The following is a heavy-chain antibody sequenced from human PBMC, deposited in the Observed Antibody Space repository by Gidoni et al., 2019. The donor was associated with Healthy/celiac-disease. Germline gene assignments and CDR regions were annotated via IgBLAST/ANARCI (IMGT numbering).Heavy chain of an antibody. CDR3: ARDRSGYSGYDYYYYGMDV. V-gene: IGHV1-69*01. J-gene: IGHJ6*02. CDR1: GGTFSSYA. CDR2: IIPIFGTA. Sequence: QVQLVQSGAEVKKPGSSVKVSCKASGGTFSSYAISWVRQAPGQGLEWMGGIIPIFGTANYAQKFQGRVTITADESTSTAYMELSSLRSEDTAVYYCARDRSGYSGYDYYYYGMDVWGQGTTVTVSS. D-gene: IGHD5-12*01.